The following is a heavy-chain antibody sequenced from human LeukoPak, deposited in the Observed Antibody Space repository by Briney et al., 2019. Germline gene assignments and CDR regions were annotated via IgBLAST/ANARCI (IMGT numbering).Heavy chain of an antibody. J-gene: IGHJ4*02. Sequence: SETLSLTCTVSGGSISSSHYYWGWIRQPPGKGLEWIGSIYYSGTTYYNPSLKSRVTMSVDTSKNQFSLKLSSVTAADTAVYYCAREHRVNWNYLYDYWGQGTLVTVSS. CDR3: AREHRVNWNYLYDY. V-gene: IGHV4-39*07. D-gene: IGHD1-7*01. CDR2: IYYSGTT. CDR1: GGSISSSHYY.